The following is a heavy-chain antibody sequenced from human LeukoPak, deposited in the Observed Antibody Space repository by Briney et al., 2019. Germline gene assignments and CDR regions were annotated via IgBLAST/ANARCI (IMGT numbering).Heavy chain of an antibody. CDR1: GGTISSSNYY. J-gene: IGHJ6*02. Sequence: PSETLSLTCTVSGGTISSSNYYWGWIRQPPGKGLEWIGSIYYSGTTYYNPSLKSRVTISVDTSKNQFSLKLSSVTAADTAVYYCARHATRKNGMDVWGQGTTVTVSS. CDR3: ARHATRKNGMDV. V-gene: IGHV4-39*01. CDR2: IYYSGTT. D-gene: IGHD2-2*01.